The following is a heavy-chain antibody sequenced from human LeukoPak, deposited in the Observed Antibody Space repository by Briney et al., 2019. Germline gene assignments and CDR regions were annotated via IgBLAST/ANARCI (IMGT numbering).Heavy chain of an antibody. CDR3: ARGRGTCSGDSCYFDY. CDR2: INCDGGNT. V-gene: IGHV3-74*01. D-gene: IGHD2-15*01. Sequence: GGSLRLSCAASGFTFSTYSIHWVRQAPGKGLVWVSRINCDGGNTIYADSVRGRFTISRDNAKNTLYLQMNSLRAEDTAVYYCARGRGTCSGDSCYFDYWGQGTLVTVSS. J-gene: IGHJ4*02. CDR1: GFTFSTYS.